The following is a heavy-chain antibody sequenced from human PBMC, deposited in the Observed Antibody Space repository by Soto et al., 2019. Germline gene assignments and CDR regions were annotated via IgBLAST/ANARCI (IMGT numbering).Heavy chain of an antibody. CDR1: GGSFSGYY. CDR3: ARAKIFWSGYYTLAGGSWFDP. D-gene: IGHD3-3*01. V-gene: IGHV4-34*01. J-gene: IGHJ5*02. CDR2: INHSGST. Sequence: SETLSLTCAVYGGSFSGYYWSWIRQPPGKGLEWIGEINHSGSTNYNPSLKSRFTISVDTSKNQFSLKLSSVTAADTAVYYCARAKIFWSGYYTLAGGSWFDPWGQGTLVTVSS.